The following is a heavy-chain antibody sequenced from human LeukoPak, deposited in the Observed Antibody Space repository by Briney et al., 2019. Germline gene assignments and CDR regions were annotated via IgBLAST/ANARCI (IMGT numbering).Heavy chain of an antibody. V-gene: IGHV1-2*06. CDR3: ARDGSSSTSPFDY. CDR2: INPNSGGT. CDR1: GYTFTGYY. J-gene: IGHJ4*02. Sequence: GASVKISCKASGYTFTGYYMHWVRQAPGQGLEWMGRINPNSGGTNYAQKFQGRVTMTRDTSISTAYMELSRPRSDDTAVYYCARDGSSSTSPFDYWGQGTLVTVSS. D-gene: IGHD6-13*01.